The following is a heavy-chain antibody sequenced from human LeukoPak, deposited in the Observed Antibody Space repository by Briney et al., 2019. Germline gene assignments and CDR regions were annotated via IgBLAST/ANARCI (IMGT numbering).Heavy chain of an antibody. D-gene: IGHD6-13*01. CDR1: GGSIISSSHY. CDR2: IYYNGGT. J-gene: IGHJ4*02. CDR3: AREEASAADY. Sequence: SETLSLTCAVSGGSIISSSHYWAWIRQPPGKGLEWIGSIYYNGGTFYSPSLKSRASISVDTSKNQFSLKLSSVTAADTSVYFCAREEASAADYWGQGTLVTVSS. V-gene: IGHV4-39*01.